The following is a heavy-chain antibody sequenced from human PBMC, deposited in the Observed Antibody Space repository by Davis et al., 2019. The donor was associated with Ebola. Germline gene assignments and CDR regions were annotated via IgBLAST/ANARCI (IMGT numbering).Heavy chain of an antibody. CDR2: ISYSGST. Sequence: SETLSLTCTVSGGSISSSDYYWGWIRQTPGKGLEWIGSISYSGSTYYNPSLKSRVTISVDRSKNQFSLKLSSVTAADTAVYYCARGVTIWGQGTMVTVSS. J-gene: IGHJ3*02. D-gene: IGHD2-21*02. CDR1: GGSISSSDYY. V-gene: IGHV4-39*07. CDR3: ARGVTI.